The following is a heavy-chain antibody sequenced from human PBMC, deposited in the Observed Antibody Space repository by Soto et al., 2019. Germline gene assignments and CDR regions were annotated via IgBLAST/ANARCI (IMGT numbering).Heavy chain of an antibody. Sequence: QVQLVESGGGVVQPGRSLRLSCAASGFTFSSYGMHWVRQAPGKGLEWVAVISYDGSNKYYADSVKGRFTISRDNSKNTLYLQMNSLRAEDTAVYYCAKETYSGQLNYWGHGTLVTVSS. V-gene: IGHV3-30*18. CDR1: GFTFSSYG. D-gene: IGHD1-1*01. CDR3: AKETYSGQLNY. CDR2: ISYDGSNK. J-gene: IGHJ4*01.